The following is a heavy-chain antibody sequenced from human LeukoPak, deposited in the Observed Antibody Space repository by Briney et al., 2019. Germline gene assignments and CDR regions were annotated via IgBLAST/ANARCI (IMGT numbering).Heavy chain of an antibody. J-gene: IGHJ4*02. CDR3: ARVDPFYYDSSGYDY. CDR1: GFTFTSSA. V-gene: IGHV1-18*01. CDR2: ISAYNGNT. Sequence: ASVKVSCKASGFTFTSSAMQWVRQARGQGLEWMGWISAYNGNTNYAQKLQGRVTMTTDTSTSTAYMELRSLRSDDTAVYYCARVDPFYYDSSGYDYWGQGTLVTVSS. D-gene: IGHD3-22*01.